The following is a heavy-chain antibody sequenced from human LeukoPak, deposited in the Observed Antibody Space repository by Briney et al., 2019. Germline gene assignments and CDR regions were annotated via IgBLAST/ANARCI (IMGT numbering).Heavy chain of an antibody. CDR2: IYYSGST. J-gene: IGHJ4*02. V-gene: IGHV4-30-4*08. CDR3: ARVWGSSLFLFDY. D-gene: IGHD3-16*01. Sequence: SQTLSLTCTVSGGSISSGDYYWSWIRQPPGKGLEWIGYIYYSGSTYYNPSLKSRVTISVDTSKNQFSLKLSSVTAADTAVYYCARVWGSSLFLFDYWGQGTLVTVSS. CDR1: GGSISSGDYY.